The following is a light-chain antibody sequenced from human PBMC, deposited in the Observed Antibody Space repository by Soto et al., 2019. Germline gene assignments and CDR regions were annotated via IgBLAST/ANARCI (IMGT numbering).Light chain of an antibody. CDR2: GAS. V-gene: IGKV3-15*01. CDR3: QHYNTWPWT. Sequence: EIVMTQSPATLSVSPGERATLSCRASLSVSSNLAWYQQKPGQAPRLLIYGASTRATGIPARFSGSGSGPEFTLTISSLQSEDSAFYYCQHYNTWPWTFGQGTKVEI. CDR1: LSVSSN. J-gene: IGKJ1*01.